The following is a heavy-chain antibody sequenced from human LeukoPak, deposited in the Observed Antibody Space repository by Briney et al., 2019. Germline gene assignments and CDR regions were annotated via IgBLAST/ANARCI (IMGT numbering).Heavy chain of an antibody. D-gene: IGHD3-22*01. CDR1: GGTFSSYA. CDR2: IIPIFGTA. Sequence: SVKVSCKASGGTFSSYAISWVRQAPGQGLEWMGGIIPIFGTANYAQKFQGRVTITADESTSTAYMELSSLRSEDTAVYYCARSRATYYYDSTLAYDYWGQGTLVTVSS. J-gene: IGHJ4*02. CDR3: ARSRATYYYDSTLAYDY. V-gene: IGHV1-69*13.